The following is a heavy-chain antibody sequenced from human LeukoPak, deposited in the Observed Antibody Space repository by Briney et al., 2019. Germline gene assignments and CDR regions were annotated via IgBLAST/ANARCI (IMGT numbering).Heavy chain of an antibody. CDR3: ASTDSSGWYYFDY. CDR2: IIPILGIA. J-gene: IGHJ4*02. CDR1: GYTFSSYD. V-gene: IGHV1-69*04. Sequence: GASVKVSCKASGYTFSSYDINWVRQAPGQGLGWMGRIIPILGIANYAQKFQGRVTITADKSTSTAYMELSSLRSEDTAVYYCASTDSSGWYYFDYWGQGTLVTVSS. D-gene: IGHD6-19*01.